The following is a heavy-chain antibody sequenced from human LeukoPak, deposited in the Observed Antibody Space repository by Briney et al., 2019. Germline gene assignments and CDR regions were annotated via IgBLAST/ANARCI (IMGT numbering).Heavy chain of an antibody. V-gene: IGHV3-23*01. CDR2: ISGSGGST. Sequence: GGSLRLSCAASGFTFSSYAMSWVRQAPGKGLEWVSAISGSGGSTYYADSVKGRSTISRDNSKNTLYLQMNSLRAEDTAVYYCASSSGSYEFDYWGQGTLVTVSS. CDR3: ASSSGSYEFDY. D-gene: IGHD3-10*01. CDR1: GFTFSSYA. J-gene: IGHJ4*02.